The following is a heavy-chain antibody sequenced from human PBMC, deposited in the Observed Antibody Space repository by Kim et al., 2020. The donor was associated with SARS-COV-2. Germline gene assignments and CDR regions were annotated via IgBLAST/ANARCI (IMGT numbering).Heavy chain of an antibody. CDR3: ARVTMDYGDYYFDY. J-gene: IGHJ4*02. CDR1: GFTFSSYA. Sequence: GASLRLSCAASGFTFSSYAMHWVRQAPGKGLEWVAVISYDGSNKYYVDSVKGRFTISRDNSKNTLYLQMNSLRAEDTAVYYCARVTMDYGDYYFDYWGQGTLVTVSS. CDR2: ISYDGSNK. V-gene: IGHV3-30*04. D-gene: IGHD4-17*01.